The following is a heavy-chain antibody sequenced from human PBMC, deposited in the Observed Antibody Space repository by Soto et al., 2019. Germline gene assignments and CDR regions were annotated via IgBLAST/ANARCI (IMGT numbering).Heavy chain of an antibody. J-gene: IGHJ6*02. CDR1: GGSISSSNW. CDR3: ARDRGYSYADPADYYYGMDV. Sequence: SETLSLTCAVSGGSISSSNWWSWVRQPPGKGLEWIGEIYHSGSTNYNPSLKSRVTISVDKSKNQFSLKLSSVTTADTAVYYCARDRGYSYADPADYYYGMDVWGQGTTVTVSS. CDR2: IYHSGST. V-gene: IGHV4-4*02. D-gene: IGHD5-18*01.